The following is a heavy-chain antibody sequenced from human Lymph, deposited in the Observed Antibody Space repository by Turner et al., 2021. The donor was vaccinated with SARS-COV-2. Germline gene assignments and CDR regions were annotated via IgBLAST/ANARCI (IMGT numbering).Heavy chain of an antibody. CDR2: MNPNGGNT. J-gene: IGHJ6*02. CDR1: GYTFTSYD. Sequence: QVQLVQSGAEVKKPGASVKVSCKAPGYTFTSYDINWVRQATGQGLEWMGWMNPNGGNTGYAQKFQGRVTMTRNTSISTAYMELSSLRSEDTAVYSCARGRYSGGGMDVWGQGTTVTVSS. D-gene: IGHD1-26*01. V-gene: IGHV1-8*02. CDR3: ARGRYSGGGMDV.